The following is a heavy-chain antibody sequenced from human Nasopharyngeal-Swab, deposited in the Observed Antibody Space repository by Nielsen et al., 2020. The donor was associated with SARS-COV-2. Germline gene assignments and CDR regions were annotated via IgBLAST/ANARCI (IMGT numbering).Heavy chain of an antibody. D-gene: IGHD3-16*01. CDR2: VSYDGTNT. CDR1: GFNFTSYA. V-gene: IGHV3-30-3*02. CDR3: AKDRGGRSLDS. Sequence: GESLKISCSASGFNFTSYAIHCVRQPPGKGLEWVAVVSYDGTNTIYADSVKGRFAISRDNSKSTVSLQMNSLRSEDTAVYYCAKDRGGRSLDSWGQGTLVTVSS. J-gene: IGHJ4*02.